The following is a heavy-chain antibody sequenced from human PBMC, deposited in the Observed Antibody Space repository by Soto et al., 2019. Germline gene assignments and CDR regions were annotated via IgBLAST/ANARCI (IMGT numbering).Heavy chain of an antibody. D-gene: IGHD3-22*01. CDR3: ARDLGQGYYDSSGYSSYFDY. CDR2: IIPIFGTA. Sequence: QVQLVQSGAEVKKPGSSVKVSCKASGGTFNNYAISWVRQAPGQGLEWMGGIIPIFGTANYAQNFQGRVTSTADESTSTDYMELSSLRSEDTAVYYCARDLGQGYYDSSGYSSYFDYWGQGTLVTVSS. V-gene: IGHV1-69*01. J-gene: IGHJ4*02. CDR1: GGTFNNYA.